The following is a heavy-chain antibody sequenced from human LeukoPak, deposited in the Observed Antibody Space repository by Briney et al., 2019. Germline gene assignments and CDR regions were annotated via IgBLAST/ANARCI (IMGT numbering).Heavy chain of an antibody. Sequence: SETPSLTCTVSGGSISSYYWSWIRQPPGKGLEWIGYIYYSGSTNYNPSLKRRVTISVDTSKNQFSLKLSSVTAADTAVYYCASFCSGGSCYSGGDAFDIWGQGTMVTVSS. V-gene: IGHV4-59*01. CDR1: GGSISSYY. CDR3: ASFCSGGSCYSGGDAFDI. CDR2: IYYSGST. D-gene: IGHD2-15*01. J-gene: IGHJ3*02.